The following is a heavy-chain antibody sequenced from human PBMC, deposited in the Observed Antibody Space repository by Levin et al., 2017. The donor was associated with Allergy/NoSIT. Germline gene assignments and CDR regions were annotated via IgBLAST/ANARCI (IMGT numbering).Heavy chain of an antibody. Sequence: SETLSLTCSVSSGSISSSTFYGGWIRQPPGKGLEWIANVYYTGSTYYSPSLKSRVTISVDTSKNQFSLKLRSVTAADTAVYYCATLPRYCTTTSCYFHAFDIWGQGTMVTVSS. V-gene: IGHV4-39*01. J-gene: IGHJ3*02. CDR2: VYYTGST. D-gene: IGHD2-2*01. CDR3: ATLPRYCTTTSCYFHAFDI. CDR1: SGSISSSTFY.